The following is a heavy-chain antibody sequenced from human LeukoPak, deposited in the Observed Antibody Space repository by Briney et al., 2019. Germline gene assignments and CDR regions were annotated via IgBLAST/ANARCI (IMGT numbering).Heavy chain of an antibody. Sequence: SETLSLTCTVSGGSISSYYWSWIRQPPGKGLEWIGYIYYSGSTNYNPSLKSRVTISVDTSKNQFSLKLSSVTAAATAVYYCASSDCNYADYYYMDVWGKGTTVTVSS. D-gene: IGHD2-21*01. CDR3: ASSDCNYADYYYMDV. CDR2: IYYSGST. V-gene: IGHV4-59*01. CDR1: GGSISSYY. J-gene: IGHJ6*03.